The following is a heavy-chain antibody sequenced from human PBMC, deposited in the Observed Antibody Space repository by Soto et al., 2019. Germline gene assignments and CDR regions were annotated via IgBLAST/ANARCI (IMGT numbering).Heavy chain of an antibody. V-gene: IGHV3-7*01. Sequence: GGSLRLSCEASGFTLSSYWMSWIRQAPGKVLEWVANTRQDGGQSYLVDSVQGRFTISRDNAKNSVYLQMNSLRAEDTAVYYCVRDGSTAWHFESWGQATLVSVSS. D-gene: IGHD1-1*01. J-gene: IGHJ4*02. CDR2: TRQDGGQS. CDR1: GFTLSSYW. CDR3: VRDGSTAWHFES.